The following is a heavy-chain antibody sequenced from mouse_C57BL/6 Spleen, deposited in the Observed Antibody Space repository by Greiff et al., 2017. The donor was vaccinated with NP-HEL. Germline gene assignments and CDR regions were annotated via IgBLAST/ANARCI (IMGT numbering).Heavy chain of an antibody. D-gene: IGHD2-4*01. CDR2: IDPENGDT. Sequence: VQLQQSGAELVRPGASVKLSCTASGFNIKDDYMHWVKQRPEQGLEWIGWIDPENGDTEYASKFQGKATITADTSSNTAYLQLSSLTSEDTAVYYCTGGPIYYDYGGFAYWGQGTLVTVSA. J-gene: IGHJ3*01. CDR3: TGGPIYYDYGGFAY. V-gene: IGHV14-4*01. CDR1: GFNIKDDY.